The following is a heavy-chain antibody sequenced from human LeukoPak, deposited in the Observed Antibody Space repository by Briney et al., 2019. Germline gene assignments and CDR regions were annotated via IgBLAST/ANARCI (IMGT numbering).Heavy chain of an antibody. J-gene: IGHJ4*02. D-gene: IGHD1-7*01. CDR2: ISSSGSTI. CDR1: GFTFSSYE. Sequence: GGSLRLSCAASGFTFSSYEMNWVRQAPGKGLEWVPYISSSGSTIYYADSVKGRFTISRDNAKNSLYLQMNSLRAEDTAVYYCARDLSPLSNYMGDYWGQGTLVTVSS. CDR3: ARDLSPLSNYMGDY. V-gene: IGHV3-48*03.